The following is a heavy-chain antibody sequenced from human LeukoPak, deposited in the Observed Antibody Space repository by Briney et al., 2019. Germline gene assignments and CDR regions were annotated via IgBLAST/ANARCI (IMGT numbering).Heavy chain of an antibody. CDR3: ARDSHDDAFDI. V-gene: IGHV1-18*01. D-gene: IGHD1-1*01. CDR2: ISAYNGNT. J-gene: IGHJ3*02. Sequence: GSSVKVSCKASGGTFSSYAISWVRQAPGQGLEWMGWISAYNGNTNYAQKLQGRVTMTTDTSTSTAYMELRSLRSDDTAVYYCARDSHDDAFDIWGQGTMVTVSS. CDR1: GGTFSSYA.